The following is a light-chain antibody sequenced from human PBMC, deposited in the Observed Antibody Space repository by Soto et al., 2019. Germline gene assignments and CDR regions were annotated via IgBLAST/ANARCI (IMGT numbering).Light chain of an antibody. CDR3: MQALQTRT. CDR2: LGS. Sequence: DIVMTQTPLSLPVAPGEPASLSCRSSQSLLHSNGYYYLDWYLQKPGQSPQLLIYLGSNRASGVPDRFSGSGSGTDFTLKISRVEAEDVGVYYCMQALQTRTFGQGTKVDIK. V-gene: IGKV2-28*01. J-gene: IGKJ1*01. CDR1: QSLLHSNGYYY.